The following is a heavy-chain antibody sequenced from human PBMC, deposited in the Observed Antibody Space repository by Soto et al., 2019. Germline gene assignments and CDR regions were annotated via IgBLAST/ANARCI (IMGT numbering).Heavy chain of an antibody. J-gene: IGHJ2*01. D-gene: IGHD2-8*01. V-gene: IGHV3-11*01. CDR2: TSSSGSII. CDR3: ARDLIPAGVHWYFDL. Sequence: QEQLVESGGGLVKPGGSLRLSCAASGFTFSDYYMSWIRQAPGKGLEWVSYTSSSGSIIYYADSVKGRFTISRDNAKNSLYLQMNSLRAEYTAVYYCARDLIPAGVHWYFDLWGRGTLVTVSS. CDR1: GFTFSDYY.